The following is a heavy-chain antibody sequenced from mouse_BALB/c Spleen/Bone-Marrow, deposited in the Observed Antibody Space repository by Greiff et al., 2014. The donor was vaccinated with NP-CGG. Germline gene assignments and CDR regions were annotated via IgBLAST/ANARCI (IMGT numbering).Heavy chain of an antibody. V-gene: IGHV1-5*01. CDR2: IYPGNSDT. J-gene: IGHJ2*01. CDR3: GGFAY. CDR1: GYTFTSYW. Sequence: VQLQQPGTVLARPGASVKMSCKASGYTFTSYWMHWVKQRPGQGLEWIGAIYPGNSDTSYNQKFKGKAKLTAATSTSTAYMELSSVTNEDYAVYYCGGFAYWGQGTLLTVSA.